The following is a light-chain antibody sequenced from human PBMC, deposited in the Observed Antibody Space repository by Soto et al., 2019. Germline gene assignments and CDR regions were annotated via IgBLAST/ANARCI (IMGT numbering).Light chain of an antibody. J-gene: IGLJ1*01. CDR3: QSYDSSLSGSEV. V-gene: IGLV1-40*01. CDR2: GNG. Sequence: QPVLTQPPSVSGAPGQRVTISCTGSSSNIGAGHDVHWYQHLPGTTPKLLIYGNGNRPSGGTDRFSGSKSGTSASLAITGLQAEDEADYYCQSYDSSLSGSEVFGTGTKLTVL. CDR1: SSNIGAGHD.